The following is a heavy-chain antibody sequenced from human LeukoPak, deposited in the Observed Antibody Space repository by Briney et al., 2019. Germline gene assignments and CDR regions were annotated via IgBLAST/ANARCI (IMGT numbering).Heavy chain of an antibody. Sequence: GGSLRLSCTASGFTFNTYSMNWVRQAPGKWLEWVSYISSSGSTIYYADSVKGRFTISRDNAKNSLYLQMNSLRAEDTAVYYCARLRFIYDILTGYYQGAGWFDPWGQGTLVAVSS. V-gene: IGHV3-48*04. CDR1: GFTFNTYS. CDR3: ARLRFIYDILTGYYQGAGWFDP. CDR2: ISSSGSTI. D-gene: IGHD3-9*01. J-gene: IGHJ5*02.